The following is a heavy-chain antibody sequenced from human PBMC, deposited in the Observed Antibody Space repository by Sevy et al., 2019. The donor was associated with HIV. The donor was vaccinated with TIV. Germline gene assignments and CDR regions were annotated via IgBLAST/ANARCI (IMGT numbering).Heavy chain of an antibody. D-gene: IGHD7-27*01. CDR3: ARAPILGTDGMDV. CDR1: GGTFSSYA. J-gene: IGHJ6*02. V-gene: IGHV1-69*13. CDR2: IIPIFGTA. Sequence: VKVSCKASGGTFSSYAISWVRQAPGQGLERMGGIIPIFGTANYAQEFQGRVTISADESTSTAYMELSSLRSEDTAVYYCARAPILGTDGMDVWGQGTTVHVSS.